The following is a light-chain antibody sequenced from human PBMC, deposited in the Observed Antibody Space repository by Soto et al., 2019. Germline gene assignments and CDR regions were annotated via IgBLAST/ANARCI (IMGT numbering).Light chain of an antibody. Sequence: EIVLTQSPGTLSLSPVEIATLYFMSSHSVSSSYLAWYQQKPGQAPRLLIYGASSRATGIPDRFSGSGSGTDFTLTISRLEPEDFAVYYCQQYGSSPRKCGQGTKGDNK. V-gene: IGKV3-20*01. CDR1: HSVSSSY. J-gene: IGKJ1*01. CDR2: GAS. CDR3: QQYGSSPRK.